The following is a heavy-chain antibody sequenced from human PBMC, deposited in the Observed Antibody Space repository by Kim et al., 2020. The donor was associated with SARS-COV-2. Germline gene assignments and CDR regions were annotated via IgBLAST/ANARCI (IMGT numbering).Heavy chain of an antibody. V-gene: IGHV3-30*04. CDR3: ARDLGFSLVNYFDY. J-gene: IGHJ4*02. Sequence: GGSLRLSCAASGFTFSSYAMHWVRQAPGKGLEWVAVISYDGSNKYYADSVKGRFTISRDNSKNMLYLQMNSLRAEDTAVYYCARDLGFSLVNYFDYWGQGTLVTVSS. CDR1: GFTFSSYA. D-gene: IGHD3-9*01. CDR2: ISYDGSNK.